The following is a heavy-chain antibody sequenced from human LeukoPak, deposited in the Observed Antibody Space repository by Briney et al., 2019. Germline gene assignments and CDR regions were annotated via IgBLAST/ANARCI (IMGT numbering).Heavy chain of an antibody. Sequence: AGGSLRLSCAGSGFTFNNYAMSWVRRAPGKGLEWVSAISGDIGDTSYYADSVKGRFTISRDNSRSTLYLQMNSLRPEDTAIYYCAREGYYGSGSPPSLYFDYWGQGTLVTVSS. CDR3: AREGYYGSGSPPSLYFDY. CDR2: ISGDIGDTS. V-gene: IGHV3-23*01. D-gene: IGHD3-10*01. J-gene: IGHJ4*02. CDR1: GFTFNNYA.